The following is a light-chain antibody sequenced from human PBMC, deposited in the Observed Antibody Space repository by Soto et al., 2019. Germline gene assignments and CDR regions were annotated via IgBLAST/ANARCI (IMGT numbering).Light chain of an antibody. J-gene: IGKJ1*01. V-gene: IGKV1-27*01. Sequence: DIQMTQSPSSLSASVGDRVTITCRASQDIGHSLAWYQHKPGEVPKLLIYWPSILSGVSSRFRGSGSGTDFTLTSTSLQPEVVASYYCQRCDSGPLTFGQGTKVAIK. CDR3: QRCDSGPLT. CDR2: WPS. CDR1: QDIGHS.